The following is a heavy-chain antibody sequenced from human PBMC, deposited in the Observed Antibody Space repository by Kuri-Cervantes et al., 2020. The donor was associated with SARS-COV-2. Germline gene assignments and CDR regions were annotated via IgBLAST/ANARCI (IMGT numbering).Heavy chain of an antibody. V-gene: IGHV3-7*01. CDR3: AKTGRVSIFGVVSLGDAFDI. D-gene: IGHD3-3*01. CDR2: IKEDGSET. CDR1: GFTFSNAW. J-gene: IGHJ3*02. Sequence: GGSLRLSCAASGFTFSNAWMSWVRQAPGKGLEWVANIKEDGSETHYVDSVKGRFTISRDNAKKSLYLQMNSLGVEDTAVYYCAKTGRVSIFGVVSLGDAFDIWGRGTMVTVSS.